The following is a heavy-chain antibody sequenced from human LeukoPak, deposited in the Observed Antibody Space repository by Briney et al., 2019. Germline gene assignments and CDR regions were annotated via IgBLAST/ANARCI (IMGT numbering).Heavy chain of an antibody. CDR3: ARRAGAYSHPYDY. D-gene: IGHD4/OR15-4a*01. CDR1: GFTFSSYG. J-gene: IGHJ4*02. Sequence: GGSLRLSCAASGFTFSSYGMHWVRQAPGKGLEWVAFIRYDGTNKYYAESVKGRFTISRDNSKNTLYLQMNSLRAEDTAVYYCARRAGAYSHPYDYWGQGTLVTVSS. V-gene: IGHV3-33*08. CDR2: IRYDGTNK.